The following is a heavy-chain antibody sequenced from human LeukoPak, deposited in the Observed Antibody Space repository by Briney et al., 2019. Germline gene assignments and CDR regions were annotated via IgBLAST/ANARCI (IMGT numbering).Heavy chain of an antibody. Sequence: SEALSLTCAVYGGSFSGYYWSWIRQPPGKGLEWIGEINHSGSTNYNPSLKSRVTLSIDTSKNQFPLKLSSVTAADTAVYYCARYTLVATITFNTRFTQNRFDPWGQGTLVTVSS. V-gene: IGHV4-34*01. CDR3: ARYTLVATITFNTRFTQNRFDP. J-gene: IGHJ5*02. D-gene: IGHD5-12*01. CDR2: INHSGST. CDR1: GGSFSGYY.